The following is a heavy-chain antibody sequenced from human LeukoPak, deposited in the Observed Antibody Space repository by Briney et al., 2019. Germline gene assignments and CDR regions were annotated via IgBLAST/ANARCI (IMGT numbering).Heavy chain of an antibody. CDR1: GYTFNAYY. CDR3: AGDGYNSRRFFDY. CDR2: INPNSGGS. V-gene: IGHV1-2*02. Sequence: ASVKVSCKTSGYTFNAYYMHWVRQAPGQGLEWMGWINPNSGGSNHAQKFQGRVTMTGDTSINTAYMELSRLISDDTAVYYCAGDGYNSRRFFDYWGQGTLVTVSS. D-gene: IGHD5-24*01. J-gene: IGHJ4*02.